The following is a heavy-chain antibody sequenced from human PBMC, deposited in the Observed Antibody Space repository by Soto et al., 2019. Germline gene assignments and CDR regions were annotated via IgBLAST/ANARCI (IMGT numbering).Heavy chain of an antibody. J-gene: IGHJ4*02. D-gene: IGHD3-9*01. CDR1: GFTFSSYA. Sequence: EVQLLESGGGMVQPGGSLRLSCAASGFTFSSYAISWVRQAPGKGLELVSAISGSGGSTYYADSVKGRFTISRDTSRNALYLQMNSLRAEDTAVYYCASEGYDILTAHPYWGQGTLVNVSS. V-gene: IGHV3-23*01. CDR3: ASEGYDILTAHPY. CDR2: ISGSGGST.